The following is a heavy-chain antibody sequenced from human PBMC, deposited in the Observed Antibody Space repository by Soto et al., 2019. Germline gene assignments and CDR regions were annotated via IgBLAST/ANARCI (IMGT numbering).Heavy chain of an antibody. Sequence: QVQLVQSGAEVKKPGASVKVSCKASGYTFTDYHIHWVRQAPGQGLEFMGWINANNGGAGSALQSPDRATVTRKTSITTVYMELRTLRSDDTAVYYCAGEGGSETLQPSYTGFDTWGQGTLVTVSS. V-gene: IGHV1-2*02. CDR2: INANNGGA. CDR1: GYTFTDYH. CDR3: AGEGGSETLQPSYTGFDT. J-gene: IGHJ5*02. D-gene: IGHD6-25*01.